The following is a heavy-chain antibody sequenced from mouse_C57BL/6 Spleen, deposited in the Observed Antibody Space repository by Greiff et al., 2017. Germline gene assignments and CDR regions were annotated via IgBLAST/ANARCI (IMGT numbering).Heavy chain of an antibody. CDR2: MYPGNSDT. CDR1: GYTFTSYW. V-gene: IGHV1-5*01. CDR3: TCLITGTLFDY. Sequence: VQLQQSGTVLARPGASVKMSCKTSGYTFTSYWMHWVKQRPGQGLEWIGAMYPGNSDTSYNQKFKGKAKLTAVTSASTAYMELSSLTNEDSSVYYCTCLITGTLFDYWGQGTTLTVSS. D-gene: IGHD4-1*01. J-gene: IGHJ2*01.